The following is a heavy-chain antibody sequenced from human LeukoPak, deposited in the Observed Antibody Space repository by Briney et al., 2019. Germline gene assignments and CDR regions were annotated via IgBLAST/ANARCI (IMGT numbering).Heavy chain of an antibody. CDR1: GFTFDDYA. V-gene: IGHV3-9*01. CDR3: AKSLIYLWFGELSGHAFDI. CDR2: ISWNSGSI. J-gene: IGHJ3*02. D-gene: IGHD3-10*01. Sequence: GGSLRLSCAASGFTFDDYAMHWVRQAPGKGLEWASGISWNSGSIGYADSVKGRFTISRDNARNSLYLQMNSLRAEDTALYYCAKSLIYLWFGELSGHAFDIWGQGTMVTVSS.